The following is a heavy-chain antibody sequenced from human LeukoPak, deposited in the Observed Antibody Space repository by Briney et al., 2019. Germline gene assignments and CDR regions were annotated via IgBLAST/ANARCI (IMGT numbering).Heavy chain of an antibody. D-gene: IGHD3-22*01. V-gene: IGHV3-23*01. CDR1: GFTFSSYA. J-gene: IGHJ3*02. CDR3: ARAKIVVVINDAFDI. CDR2: ISGSGVST. Sequence: GGSLRLSCAASGFTFSSYAMSWVRQAPGKGLEWVSAISGSGVSTYYADSVKGRFTISRDNSKNTLYLQMNSLRAEDTAVYYCARAKIVVVINDAFDIWGQGTMVTVSS.